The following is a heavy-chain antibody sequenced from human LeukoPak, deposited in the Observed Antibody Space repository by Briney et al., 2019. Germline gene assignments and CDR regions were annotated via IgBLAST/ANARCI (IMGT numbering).Heavy chain of an antibody. J-gene: IGHJ4*02. V-gene: IGHV3-11*01. CDR1: GFTFSDYY. CDR2: ISGGSRTI. Sequence: PGGSLRLSYAASGFTFSDYYMNWIRQAPGKGLEWVSSISGGSRTINYADSVKGRFTTSRDNAKNSLFLQMNSLRAEDTAVYYCARAGQSDYWGQGTLVTVSS. CDR3: ARAGQSDY.